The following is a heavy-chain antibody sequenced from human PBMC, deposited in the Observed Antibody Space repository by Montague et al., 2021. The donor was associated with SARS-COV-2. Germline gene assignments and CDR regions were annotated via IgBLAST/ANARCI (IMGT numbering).Heavy chain of an antibody. CDR2: INHSVST. D-gene: IGHD4/OR15-4a*01. CDR3: SREGDKVLWWDDYYYGMDV. Sequence: SETLSLTCAVYGGSFSGYYCIWIRLPQAQGLEWIWEINHSVSTNSNPSLKSRVTISVDTSKNQFSLKLSSVTAADTAVYYCSREGDKVLWWDDYYYGMDVWGQGTTVSVSS. CDR1: GGSFSGYY. V-gene: IGHV4-34*01. J-gene: IGHJ6*02.